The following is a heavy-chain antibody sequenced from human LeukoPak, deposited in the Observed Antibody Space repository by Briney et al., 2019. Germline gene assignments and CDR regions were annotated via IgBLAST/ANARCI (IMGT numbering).Heavy chain of an antibody. J-gene: IGHJ4*02. D-gene: IGHD5-24*01. CDR1: GYTFTGYY. CDR3: ARAVAGSWLQFWYFDY. CDR2: INPNSGGT. Sequence: ASVKVSCKASGYTFTGYYIHWVRQAPGQGLEWMGWINPNSGGTNYAQKFQGRVTMTRDTSISTAYLELSRLRSDDTAVYYCARAVAGSWLQFWYFDYWGQGTLVTVSS. V-gene: IGHV1-2*02.